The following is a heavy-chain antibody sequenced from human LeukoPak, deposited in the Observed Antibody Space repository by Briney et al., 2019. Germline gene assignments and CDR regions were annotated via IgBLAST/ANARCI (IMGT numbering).Heavy chain of an antibody. V-gene: IGHV1-8*03. D-gene: IGHD1-1*01. CDR3: ARHNYVSRRNYFDY. Sequence: GASVKVSCKASGYTFTSYDINWVRQATGQGLEWMGWMNPNSGNTGYAQKLQGRVTITRNTSISTAYMELRSLRSDDTAVYYCARHNYVSRRNYFDYWGQGTLVTVSS. CDR1: GYTFTSYD. CDR2: MNPNSGNT. J-gene: IGHJ4*02.